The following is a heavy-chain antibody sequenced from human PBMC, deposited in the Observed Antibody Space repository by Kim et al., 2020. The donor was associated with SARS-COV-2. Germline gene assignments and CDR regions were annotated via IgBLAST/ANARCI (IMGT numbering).Heavy chain of an antibody. Sequence: GGSLRLSCAASGFTFGEYAIHWVRQAPGKGLEWVSGISWNSDTIGYADSVKDRFTISRDNAKNALYLQMNSLRAEDTALYYCAKAPPPGSYSYGTDVWGQGTTVTVSS. CDR1: GFTFGEYA. D-gene: IGHD3-10*01. V-gene: IGHV3-9*01. J-gene: IGHJ6*02. CDR3: AKAPPPGSYSYGTDV. CDR2: ISWNSDTI.